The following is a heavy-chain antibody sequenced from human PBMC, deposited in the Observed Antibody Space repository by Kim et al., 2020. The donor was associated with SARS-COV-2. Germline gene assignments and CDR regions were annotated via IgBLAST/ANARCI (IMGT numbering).Heavy chain of an antibody. V-gene: IGHV4-39*01. Sequence: SETLSLTCTVSGGSISSSDYYWGWIRQPPGKGLEWIGSIYYTGTTYYNPSLKSRVTISVDTSKSQFSLKLSSVTDATVYYCARHGCTGGVCYFDPWGQGT. CDR3: ARHGCTGGVCYFDP. CDR1: GGSISSSDYY. D-gene: IGHD2-8*02. J-gene: IGHJ5*02. CDR2: IYYTGTT.